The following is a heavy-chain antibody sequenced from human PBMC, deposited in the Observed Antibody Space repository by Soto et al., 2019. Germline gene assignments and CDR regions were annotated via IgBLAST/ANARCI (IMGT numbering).Heavy chain of an antibody. CDR2: IYYSGST. CDR3: ASEKHLRVTMVRGVLPANH. CDR1: GGSISSSSYY. D-gene: IGHD3-10*01. J-gene: IGHJ5*02. Sequence: SETVSLTCTVSGGSISSSSYYWGWIRQPPGKGLEWIGSIYYSGSTYYNPSLKSRVTISVDTSKNQFSLKLSSVTAADTAVYYCASEKHLRVTMVRGVLPANHWGQGTLVTVSS. V-gene: IGHV4-39*01.